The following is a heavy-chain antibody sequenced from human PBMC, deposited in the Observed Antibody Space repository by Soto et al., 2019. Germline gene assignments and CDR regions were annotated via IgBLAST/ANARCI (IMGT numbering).Heavy chain of an antibody. D-gene: IGHD1-20*01. J-gene: IGHJ4*02. CDR2: INAGNGNT. Sequence: ASVKVSCKASGYTFTSYAMHWVRQTPGQRLEWMGWINAGNGNTKYSQKFQGRVTITRDTSASTAYMELSSLRSEDTAVYYCARSIAHNWNDAHDDWGQGIRVTVSS. CDR1: GYTFTSYA. V-gene: IGHV1-3*01. CDR3: ARSIAHNWNDAHDD.